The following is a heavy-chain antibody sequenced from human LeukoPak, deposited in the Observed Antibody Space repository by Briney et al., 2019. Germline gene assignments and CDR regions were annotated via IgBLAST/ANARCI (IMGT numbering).Heavy chain of an antibody. CDR1: GGSISSGDCY. CDR2: IYYSGST. J-gene: IGHJ5*02. Sequence: SETLSLTCTVSGGSISSGDCYWSWIRQPPGKGLEWIGYIYYSGSTYYNPSLKSRVTISVDTSKNQFSLKLSSVTAADTAVYYCARDREYGSNWFDPWGQGTLVTVSS. D-gene: IGHD3-10*01. CDR3: ARDREYGSNWFDP. V-gene: IGHV4-30-4*08.